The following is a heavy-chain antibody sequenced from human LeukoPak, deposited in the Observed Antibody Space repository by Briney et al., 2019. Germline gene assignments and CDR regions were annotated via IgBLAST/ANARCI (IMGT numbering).Heavy chain of an antibody. D-gene: IGHD3-10*01. CDR1: GFSVGSSY. V-gene: IGHV3-53*01. Sequence: PGGSLRLSCAVSGFSVGSSYVSWVRQAPGKGLEWVSVIRSDGRTYYAVSVKGRFTISRDNSKNTLYLQMNSLRAEDTALYYCAREGYYGSPRPLDYWGQGALVTVSS. J-gene: IGHJ4*02. CDR2: IRSDGRT. CDR3: AREGYYGSPRPLDY.